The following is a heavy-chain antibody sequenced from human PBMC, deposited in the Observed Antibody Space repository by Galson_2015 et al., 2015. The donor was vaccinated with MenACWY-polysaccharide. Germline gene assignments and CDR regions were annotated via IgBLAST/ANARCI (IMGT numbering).Heavy chain of an antibody. D-gene: IGHD3-16*01. V-gene: IGHV3-30*18. CDR3: AKVGARRFAFDI. CDR2: ISCDGSNK. CDR1: GFTFNNYG. J-gene: IGHJ3*02. Sequence: SLRLSCAASGFTFNNYGMHWVRQAPGKGLEGVAVISCDGSNKYYADSVKGRFTIYRDNSKNTLYLQMNSLRAEDTAVYYCAKVGARRFAFDIWGQGTMVSVSS.